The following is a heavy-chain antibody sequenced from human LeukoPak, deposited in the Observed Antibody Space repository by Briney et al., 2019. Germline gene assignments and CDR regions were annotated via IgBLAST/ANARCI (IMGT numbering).Heavy chain of an antibody. CDR3: ARDVHGDYGSGWFDP. D-gene: IGHD4-17*01. J-gene: IGHJ5*02. Sequence: SVKVSCKTSGGTFNNSAISWVRQAPGQRLEWLGGIMPLFGTAGYAQKFQGRVTITKDESTRTVYLELTSLTSDDTAVYYCARDVHGDYGSGWFDPWGQGTLVSVSS. CDR1: GGTFNNSA. V-gene: IGHV1-69*05. CDR2: IMPLFGTA.